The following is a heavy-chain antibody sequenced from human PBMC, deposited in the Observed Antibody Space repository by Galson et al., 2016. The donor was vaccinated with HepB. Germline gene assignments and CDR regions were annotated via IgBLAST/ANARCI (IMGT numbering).Heavy chain of an antibody. CDR2: IKSKSDYETT. CDR1: GLTFNNAW. V-gene: IGHV3-15*01. Sequence: SLRLSCAASGLTFNNAWMSWVRQAPGKGLEWVGRIKSKSDYETTDYAAPVKGRFIISRDDSKSTLYLQMYSLKNEDTAVYFCTTSFTGSYDGNDYWGQGTLVIVSS. J-gene: IGHJ4*02. CDR3: TTSFTGSYDGNDY. D-gene: IGHD1-26*01.